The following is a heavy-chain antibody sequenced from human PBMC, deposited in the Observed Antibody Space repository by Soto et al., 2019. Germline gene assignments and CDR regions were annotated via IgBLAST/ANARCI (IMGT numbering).Heavy chain of an antibody. CDR2: ITSSGSTI. Sequence: PGESLKISCAASGFTFSDYYMSWIRQAPGKGLEWVSYITSSGSTIYYADSVKGRFTISRDNAKNSLYLQMNSLRAEDTAVYYCAREKTAMVTVDYWGQGTLVTVSS. CDR1: GFTFSDYY. V-gene: IGHV3-11*01. J-gene: IGHJ4*02. D-gene: IGHD5-18*01. CDR3: AREKTAMVTVDY.